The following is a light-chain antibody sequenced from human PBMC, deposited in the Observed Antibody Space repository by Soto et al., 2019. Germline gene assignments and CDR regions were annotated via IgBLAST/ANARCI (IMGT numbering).Light chain of an antibody. Sequence: QSALTQPASGSGSPGQSINFSCTGSSSDVGSFNLVSWYQQYPGKAPKLILYEVNKRPSGVSNRFSGSKSGNTASLTISGLQAEDEADYYCCSYAGSRWVFGGGTKLTVL. V-gene: IGLV2-23*02. J-gene: IGLJ3*02. CDR1: SSDVGSFNL. CDR3: CSYAGSRWV. CDR2: EVN.